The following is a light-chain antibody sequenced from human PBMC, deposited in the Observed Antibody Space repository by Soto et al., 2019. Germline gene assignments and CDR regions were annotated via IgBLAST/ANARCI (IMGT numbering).Light chain of an antibody. CDR2: GAS. CDR3: QQYGSSPIT. J-gene: IGKJ5*01. CDR1: QSVSSN. V-gene: IGKV3-20*01. Sequence: EIVMTQSSATLSVSPGERATLSCRASQSVSSNLAWYQQKPGQAPRVFIYGASSRATGIPDRFSGSGSGTDFTLSISTLETEDFAVYYCQQYGSSPITFGQGTRLEIK.